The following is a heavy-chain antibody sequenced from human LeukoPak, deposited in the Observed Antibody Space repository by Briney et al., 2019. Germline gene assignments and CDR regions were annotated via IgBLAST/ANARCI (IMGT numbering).Heavy chain of an antibody. V-gene: IGHV4-4*07. D-gene: IGHD6-19*01. CDR3: ARESEAVAGTATH. J-gene: IGHJ4*02. CDR1: GGSISSYY. Sequence: KPSETPSLTCTVSGGSISSYYWSWIRQPAGKGLEWIGRIYTSGSTNYNPSLKSRVTMSLDTSKNQFSLRLTSVTAADTAVYYCARESEAVAGTATHWGQGTLVTVSS. CDR2: IYTSGST.